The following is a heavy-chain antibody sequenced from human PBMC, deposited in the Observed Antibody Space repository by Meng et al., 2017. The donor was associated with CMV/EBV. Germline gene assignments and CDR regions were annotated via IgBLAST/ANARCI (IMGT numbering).Heavy chain of an antibody. Sequence: LSLTCAASGFTFSSYWMSWVRQAPGKGLEWVANIKQDGSEKYYVDSVKGRFTISRDNAKNSLYLQMNSLRAEDTAVYYCARSDCSSTSCYNYYYYGMDVWGQGTTVTVSS. CDR1: GFTFSSYW. CDR3: ARSDCSSTSCYNYYYYGMDV. D-gene: IGHD2-2*02. V-gene: IGHV3-7*01. CDR2: IKQDGSEK. J-gene: IGHJ6*02.